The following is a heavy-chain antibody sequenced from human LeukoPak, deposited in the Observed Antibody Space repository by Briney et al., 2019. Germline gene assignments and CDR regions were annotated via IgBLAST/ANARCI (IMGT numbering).Heavy chain of an antibody. V-gene: IGHV4-39*01. CDR1: GGSISRSSNY. Sequence: SETLSLTCTVSGGSISRSSNYWGWIRQPPGKGLEWIGTIYYTGNTYYNPSLKSRVSISIDTSKNQLSLRLSSVTAADTAVYFCAGASNYFDILYWGQGTLVTVSS. CDR2: IYYTGNT. D-gene: IGHD3-22*01. CDR3: AGASNYFDILY. J-gene: IGHJ4*02.